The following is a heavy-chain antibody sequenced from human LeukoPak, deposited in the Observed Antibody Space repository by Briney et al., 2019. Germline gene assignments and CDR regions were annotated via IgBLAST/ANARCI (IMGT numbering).Heavy chain of an antibody. CDR3: ARQYSSSWPDY. CDR2: INHSGST. D-gene: IGHD6-13*01. V-gene: IGHV4-34*01. CDR1: GGSFSGYY. J-gene: IGHJ4*02. Sequence: PSETLSLTCAVYGGSFSGYYRSWIRQPPGKGLEWIGEINHSGSTNYNPSLKSRVTISVDTSKNQFSLKLSSVTAADTAVYYCARQYSSSWPDYWGQGTLVTVSS.